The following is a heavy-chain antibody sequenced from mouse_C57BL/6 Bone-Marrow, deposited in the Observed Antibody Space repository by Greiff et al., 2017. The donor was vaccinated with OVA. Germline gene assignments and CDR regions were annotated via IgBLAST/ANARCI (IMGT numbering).Heavy chain of an antibody. V-gene: IGHV8-12*01. J-gene: IGHJ4*01. D-gene: IGHD2-2*01. CDR1: GFSLSTSGMG. CDR2: IYWDDDK. Sequence: QVTLKECGPGILQSSQTLSLTCSFSGFSLSTSGMGVSWLRQPSGKGLEWLAHIYWDDDKRYNPSLKSRLTISKDTSRNQVFLKITSVDTADTATYYCARRGMVTTHYAMDYWGQGTSVTVSS. CDR3: ARRGMVTTHYAMDY.